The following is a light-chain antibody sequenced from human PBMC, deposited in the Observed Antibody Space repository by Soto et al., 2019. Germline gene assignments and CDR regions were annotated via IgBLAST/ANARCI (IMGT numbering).Light chain of an antibody. Sequence: QSAPTQPPSASGTPGQRVTISCSGSSSNIGSYSVNWYQQLPGTAPKLLIYNDAQRPSGVPDRFSGSKSGTSASLAISGLQSEDEADYYCAAWDDSPAYVFGTGTKVTVL. CDR2: NDA. CDR1: SSNIGSYS. CDR3: AAWDDSPAYV. J-gene: IGLJ1*01. V-gene: IGLV1-44*01.